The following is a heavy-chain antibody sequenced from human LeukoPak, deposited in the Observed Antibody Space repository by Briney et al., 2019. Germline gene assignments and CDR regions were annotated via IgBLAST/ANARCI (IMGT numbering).Heavy chain of an antibody. D-gene: IGHD6-13*01. CDR2: INPNSGGT. Sequence: ASVKVSCKASGYTFSVYFINWVRQAPGQGLEWMGWINPNSGGTNYAQKFQGRVTMTRDTSISTAYMELSRLRSDDTAVYYCAREEQQLGKFDYWGQGTLVTVSS. V-gene: IGHV1-2*02. CDR1: GYTFSVYF. J-gene: IGHJ4*02. CDR3: AREEQQLGKFDY.